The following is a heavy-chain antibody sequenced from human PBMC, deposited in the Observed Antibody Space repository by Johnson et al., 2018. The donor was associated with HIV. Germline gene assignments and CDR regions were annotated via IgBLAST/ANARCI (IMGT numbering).Heavy chain of an antibody. CDR3: AKHIVLVVYAIGAAFDI. CDR2: INWNGGST. J-gene: IGHJ3*02. D-gene: IGHD2-8*02. CDR1: GFTFSSYW. Sequence: VQLVESGGGLVQPGGSLRLSCAASGFTFSSYWMHWVRQAPGKGLVWVSGINWNGGSTGYADSVKGRFTISRDNSKNTLYLQMNSLRAEDTAVYYCAKHIVLVVYAIGAAFDIWGQGTMVTVSS. V-gene: IGHV3-74*01.